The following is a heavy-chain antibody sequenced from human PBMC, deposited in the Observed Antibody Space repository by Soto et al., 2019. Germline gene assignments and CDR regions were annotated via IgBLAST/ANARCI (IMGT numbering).Heavy chain of an antibody. Sequence: GGSLRLSCAASGFTFRSYSMSWVRQAPGKGLEWVSAISGSGGSTYYADSVKGRFTISRDNSKNTLYLQMNSLRAEDTALYYCAKGGYCSGGSCYSAAFDIWGRGTMVTVSS. CDR2: ISGSGGST. D-gene: IGHD2-15*01. J-gene: IGHJ3*02. CDR1: GFTFRSYS. CDR3: AKGGYCSGGSCYSAAFDI. V-gene: IGHV3-23*01.